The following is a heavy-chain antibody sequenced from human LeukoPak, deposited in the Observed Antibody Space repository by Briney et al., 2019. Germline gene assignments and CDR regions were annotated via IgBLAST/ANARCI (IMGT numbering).Heavy chain of an antibody. D-gene: IGHD4-23*01. CDR1: GGSISSSSYY. Sequence: SETLSLTCTVSGGSISSSSYYWGWIRQPPGKGLEWIGSIDYSGSTYYNPSLKSRVTISEDTSKNQFSLKLNSVTAADTAIYYCARQRTVVTPEFFDYWGQGTLVIVSS. J-gene: IGHJ4*02. CDR2: IDYSGST. CDR3: ARQRTVVTPEFFDY. V-gene: IGHV4-39*01.